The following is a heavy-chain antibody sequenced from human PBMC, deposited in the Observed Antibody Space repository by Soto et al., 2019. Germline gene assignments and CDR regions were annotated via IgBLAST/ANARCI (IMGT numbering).Heavy chain of an antibody. V-gene: IGHV3-74*01. Sequence: EVQLVESGGGLVQPGGSLRLSCVASGFTFDYYWMHWVRQAPGEGLMWVSRLQTDGSHPAYADSVKGRFTISRDNXXXXXXXXXXXXXXXXXXXXXXXXXXDPDYWGQGTLVTVSS. J-gene: IGHJ4*02. CDR2: LQTDGSHP. D-gene: IGHD2-21*02. CDR3: XXXXDPDY. CDR1: GFTFDYYW.